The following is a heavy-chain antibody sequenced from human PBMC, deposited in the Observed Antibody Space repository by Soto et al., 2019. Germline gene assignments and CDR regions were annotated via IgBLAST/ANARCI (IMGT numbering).Heavy chain of an antibody. J-gene: IGHJ3*02. CDR2: VSFDGGST. V-gene: IGHV3-30*03. CDR3: GVNKYGSTSGAFDM. D-gene: IGHD1-7*01. Sequence: PGESLKISCAASGFSFRSLSMHWVRQAPGKGLEWVALVSFDGGSTYYAESVKGRVTASRDNSKDTLHLQRNSLKADDTAVYYCGVNKYGSTSGAFDMWGQGTMVTVSS. CDR1: GFSFRSLS.